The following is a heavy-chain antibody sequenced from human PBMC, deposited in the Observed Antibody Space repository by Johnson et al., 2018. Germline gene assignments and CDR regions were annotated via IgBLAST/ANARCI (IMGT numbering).Heavy chain of an antibody. V-gene: IGHV3-9*01. D-gene: IGHD6-19*01. CDR3: ARDSGGQWLGPAEYFQD. CDR2: IRYDSGAL. Sequence: VQLVQSGGGLVQXGRSLRLSCAVSGLTFDAYAMHWVRQAPGKGLEWVSGIRYDSGALGDADAVKGRFPISRDNAKNSLYLQMNSLRAEATALYYCARDSGGQWLGPAEYFQDWGQGTLVTVSS. J-gene: IGHJ1*01. CDR1: GLTFDAYA.